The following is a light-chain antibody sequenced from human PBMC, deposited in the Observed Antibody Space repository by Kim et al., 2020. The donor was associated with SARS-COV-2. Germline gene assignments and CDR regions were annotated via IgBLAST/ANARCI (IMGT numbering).Light chain of an antibody. V-gene: IGLV3-1*01. J-gene: IGLJ2*01. Sequence: SYELTQPPSVSVSPGQTASITCSGDKLGDKYACWYQQKPGQSPVLVIYQDSKRPSGIPERFSGSNSGNTATLTISGTQAMDEADHYCQAWDSSYVV. CDR3: QAWDSSYVV. CDR1: KLGDKY. CDR2: QDS.